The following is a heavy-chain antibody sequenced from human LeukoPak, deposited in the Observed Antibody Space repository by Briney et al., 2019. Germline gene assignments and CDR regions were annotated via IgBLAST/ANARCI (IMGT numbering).Heavy chain of an antibody. CDR3: ARRPTNYYGMDV. CDR2: IYPGDSDT. CDR1: GYSFTSYW. J-gene: IGHJ6*02. Sequence: GESLKISCKGSGYSFTSYWIGWVRQLPGRGLEWLGIIYPGDSDTRYSPSFQGLVTISADKSISTAYLQWSSLKASDTGVYYCARRPTNYYGMDVWGQGTSVTVSS. V-gene: IGHV5-51*01.